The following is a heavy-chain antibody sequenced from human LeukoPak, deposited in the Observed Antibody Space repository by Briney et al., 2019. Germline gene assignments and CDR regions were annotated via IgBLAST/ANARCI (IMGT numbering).Heavy chain of an antibody. D-gene: IGHD2-15*01. CDR3: ARKGYCSGSNCYSDYFFYMDV. CDR1: GFTFSTYS. Sequence: GESLRLSCAASGFTFSTYSMNWVRQAPGKGLEWVSSIFSGGTSIYYADSVKGRFTISRDNAKNSLYLQMDRLRVEDTAVYYCARKGYCSGSNCYSDYFFYMDVWGKGTTVTVSS. V-gene: IGHV3-21*01. J-gene: IGHJ6*03. CDR2: IFSGGTSI.